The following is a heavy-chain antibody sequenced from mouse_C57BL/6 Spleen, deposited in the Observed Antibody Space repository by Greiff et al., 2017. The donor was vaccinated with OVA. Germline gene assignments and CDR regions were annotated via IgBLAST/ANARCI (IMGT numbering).Heavy chain of an antibody. Sequence: VQLVESGPELVKPGASVKLSCKASGYTFTSYDINWVKQRPGQGLEWIGWIYPRDGSTKYNEKFKGKATLTVDTSSSTAYMELHSLTSEDSAVYFCARSPQSSLAWFAYWGQGTLVTVSA. CDR3: ARSPQSSLAWFAY. V-gene: IGHV1-85*01. D-gene: IGHD1-1*01. J-gene: IGHJ3*01. CDR2: IYPRDGST. CDR1: GYTFTSYD.